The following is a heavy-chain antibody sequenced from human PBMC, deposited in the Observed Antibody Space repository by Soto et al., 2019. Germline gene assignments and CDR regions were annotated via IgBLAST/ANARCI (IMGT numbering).Heavy chain of an antibody. V-gene: IGHV4-39*01. CDR3: ARRRDYDILTGYPSWFDY. CDR2: IYYSGST. CDR1: GGPISSSSYY. D-gene: IGHD3-9*01. J-gene: IGHJ4*02. Sequence: PSETLSLTCTVSGGPISSSSYYWGWIRQPPGKGLEWIGSIYYSGSTYYNPSLKSRVTISVDTSKNQFSLKLSSVTAADTAVYYCARRRDYDILTGYPSWFDYWGQGTLVTVSS.